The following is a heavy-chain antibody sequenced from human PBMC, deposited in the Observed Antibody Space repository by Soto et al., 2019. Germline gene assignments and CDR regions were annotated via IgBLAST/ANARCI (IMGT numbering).Heavy chain of an antibody. J-gene: IGHJ4*02. V-gene: IGHV4-34*01. CDR1: GGSFSGYY. CDR2: INHSGST. Sequence: QAQLQQWGAGLLKPSETLSLTCAVYGGSFSGYYWSWIRQPPGKGLEWIGEINHSGSTNYNPSLKSRVTISVDTSKNQFSLKLSSVTAADTAVYYCARVTRMSLDYWGQGTLVTVSS. CDR3: ARVTRMSLDY.